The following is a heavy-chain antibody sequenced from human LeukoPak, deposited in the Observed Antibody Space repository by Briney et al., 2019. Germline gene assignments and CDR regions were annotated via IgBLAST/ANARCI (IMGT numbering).Heavy chain of an antibody. J-gene: IGHJ4*02. V-gene: IGHV1-69*13. CDR1: GGTFSSYA. CDR2: IIPIFGTA. D-gene: IGHD2-2*01. CDR3: ASGIVVVPAAPYYSDY. Sequence: ASVKVSCKASGGTFSSYAISWVRQAPGQGLEWMGGIIPIFGTANYAQKFQGRVTITADESTSTAYMELSSLRSEDTAVYYYASGIVVVPAAPYYSDYWGQGTLVTVSS.